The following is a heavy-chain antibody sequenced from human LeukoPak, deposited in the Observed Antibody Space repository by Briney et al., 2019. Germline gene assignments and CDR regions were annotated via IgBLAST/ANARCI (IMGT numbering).Heavy chain of an antibody. CDR3: ARGAPGSYCSGGSCPYFDY. D-gene: IGHD2-15*01. J-gene: IGHJ4*02. CDR2: MNPNPGNT. CDR1: GYTFIGYD. Sequence: GASVKVSCKASGYTFIGYDFNWVRQATGQGLEWMGWMNPNPGNTGYAQKFRGRVTMTRNTSISTASMELSSLTSEDTALYYCARGAPGSYCSGGSCPYFDYWGQGTLVSVSS. V-gene: IGHV1-8*01.